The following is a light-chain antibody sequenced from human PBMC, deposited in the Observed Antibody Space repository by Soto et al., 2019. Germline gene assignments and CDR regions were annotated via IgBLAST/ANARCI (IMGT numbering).Light chain of an antibody. CDR2: SNN. J-gene: IGLJ3*02. V-gene: IGLV1-47*03. CDR1: SSNIGSNY. Sequence: QSVLSQPPSASGTPGQRVTISCSGSSSNIGSNYVYWYQQLPGTAPKLLIYSNNQRPSGVPDRFSGSKSGTSASLAISGLWSEDEADYYCAAWDDSLSVVFGGGTQLTVL. CDR3: AAWDDSLSVV.